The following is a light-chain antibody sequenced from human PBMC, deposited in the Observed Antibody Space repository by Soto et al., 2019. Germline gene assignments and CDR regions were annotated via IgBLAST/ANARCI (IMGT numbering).Light chain of an antibody. V-gene: IGLV2-14*03. CDR2: DVT. CDR1: SSDVGGYNY. Sequence: QSALTQPASVSGSPGQSITISCTGTSSDVGGYNYVSWYQQHPGRAPKLIIYDVTNRPSGISNRFSGSKSGNTASLTISGLQTEDEADYYCRSKRSDNTLVFGTGTKLTVL. CDR3: RSKRSDNTLV. J-gene: IGLJ1*01.